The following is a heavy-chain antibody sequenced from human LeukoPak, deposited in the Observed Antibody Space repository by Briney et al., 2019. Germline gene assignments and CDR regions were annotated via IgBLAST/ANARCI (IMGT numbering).Heavy chain of an antibody. D-gene: IGHD3-3*01. Sequence: SVKVSCKASGGTFSSYAISWVRQAPGQGLEWMGRIIPILGIANYAQKFQGRVTITADKSTGTAYMELSSLRSEDTAVYYCAREARGLEDWGQGTLVTVSS. V-gene: IGHV1-69*04. J-gene: IGHJ4*02. CDR2: IIPILGIA. CDR3: AREARGLED. CDR1: GGTFSSYA.